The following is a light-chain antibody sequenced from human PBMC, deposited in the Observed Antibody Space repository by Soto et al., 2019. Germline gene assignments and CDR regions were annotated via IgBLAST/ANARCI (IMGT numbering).Light chain of an antibody. CDR1: QRVSSY. V-gene: IGKV3-20*01. J-gene: IGKJ2*01. Sequence: EIVLTQSPGTLSLSPGERATLSCRASQRVSSYLAWYQENPGRAPTLLIYGASSRATGIPDRFSGSGSGTDFTLTISRLEPEDFALYYCQQYNTSPFTFGQGTKVDIK. CDR2: GAS. CDR3: QQYNTSPFT.